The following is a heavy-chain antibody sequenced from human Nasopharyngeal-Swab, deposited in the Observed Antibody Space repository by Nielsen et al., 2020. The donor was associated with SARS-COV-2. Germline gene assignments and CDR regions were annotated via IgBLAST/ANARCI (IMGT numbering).Heavy chain of an antibody. Sequence: VRQAPGKGLEWVAVISYDGSNKYYADSVKGRFTISRDNSKNTLYLQMNSLGAEDTAVYYCARGTLRLDIVVVPAVYFDYWGQGTLVTVSS. V-gene: IGHV3-30*04. D-gene: IGHD2-2*03. J-gene: IGHJ4*02. CDR3: ARGTLRLDIVVVPAVYFDY. CDR2: ISYDGSNK.